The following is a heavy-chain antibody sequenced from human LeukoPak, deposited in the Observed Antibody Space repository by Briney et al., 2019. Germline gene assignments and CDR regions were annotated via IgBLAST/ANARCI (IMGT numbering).Heavy chain of an antibody. Sequence: GESLKISCAASGFTFITYWMSWVRQAPGKGLEWVANINQDGTEKYYVDSVKGRFTISRDNAKNSLYLQMNSLRVEDTAVYYCARGEVYFDYWGQGTLVTVSS. CDR3: ARGEVYFDY. CDR2: INQDGTEK. D-gene: IGHD1-26*01. V-gene: IGHV3-7*04. CDR1: GFTFITYW. J-gene: IGHJ4*02.